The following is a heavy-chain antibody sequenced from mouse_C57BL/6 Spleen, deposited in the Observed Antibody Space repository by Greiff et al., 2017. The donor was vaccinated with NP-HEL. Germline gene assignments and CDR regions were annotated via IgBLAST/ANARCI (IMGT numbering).Heavy chain of an antibody. V-gene: IGHV5-4*03. CDR3: ARGYYYGFDY. D-gene: IGHD1-1*01. CDR2: ISDGGSYT. J-gene: IGHJ2*01. Sequence: EVKVVESGGGLVKPGGSLKLSCAASGFTFSSYAMSWVRQTPEKRLEWVATISDGGSYTYYPDNVKGRFTISRDNAKNNLYLQMSHLKSEDTAMYYCARGYYYGFDYWGQGTTLTVSS. CDR1: GFTFSSYA.